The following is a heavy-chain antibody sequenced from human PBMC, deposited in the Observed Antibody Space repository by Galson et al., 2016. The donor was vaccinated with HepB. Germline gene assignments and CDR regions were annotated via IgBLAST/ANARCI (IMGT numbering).Heavy chain of an antibody. J-gene: IGHJ4*02. V-gene: IGHV3-64D*06. D-gene: IGHD3-3*01. Sequence: SLRLSCAASGFTFSSYAMHWVRQAPGKGLEYVSAISSSGGSIYHADSVKGRFTISRDNSKNTLYLQMSSLRTEDTAVYYCVKDGGYDFWTGYVGDRNSFWYWGQGTLVTVSS. CDR2: ISSSGGSI. CDR1: GFTFSSYA. CDR3: VKDGGYDFWTGYVGDRNSFWY.